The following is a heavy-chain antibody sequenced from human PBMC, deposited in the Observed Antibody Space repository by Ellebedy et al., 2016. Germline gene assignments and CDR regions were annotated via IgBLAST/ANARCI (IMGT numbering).Heavy chain of an antibody. J-gene: IGHJ4*02. D-gene: IGHD3-16*01. CDR2: IYYSGTR. V-gene: IGHV4-59*01. CDR3: ARDRLGWGPFDS. CDR1: GRSITDDY. Sequence: SETLSLTCTVSGRSITDDYWSWIRQPPGKGLEWIGHIYYSGTRTYNPSLKSRVTISADTSKNHFSLRLDSVTAADTAVYYCARDRLGWGPFDSWGQGTLVTVSS.